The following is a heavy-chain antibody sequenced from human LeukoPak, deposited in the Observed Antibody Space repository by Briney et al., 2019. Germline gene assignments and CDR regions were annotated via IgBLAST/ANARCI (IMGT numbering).Heavy chain of an antibody. J-gene: IGHJ4*02. Sequence: PSETLSLTCTVSGYSISSGYYWGWIRQPPGKGLEWIGSIYHSGSTYYNPSLKSRVTISVDTSKNQFSLKLSSVTAADTAVYYCATHDPYYVWGSSYNDYWGQGTLVTVSS. CDR2: IYHSGST. V-gene: IGHV4-38-2*02. CDR1: GYSISSGYY. D-gene: IGHD3-16*01. CDR3: ATHDPYYVWGSSYNDY.